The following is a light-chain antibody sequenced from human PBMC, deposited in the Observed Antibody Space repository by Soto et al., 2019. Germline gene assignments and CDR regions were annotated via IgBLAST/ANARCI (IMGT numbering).Light chain of an antibody. Sequence: DIVMTQSPDSLAVSLGERATINCKSSQSVFYSSNNENYLARYQHKPGQPPKLLIYWASTRESGVPDRFSGSGSGTDFTLTISSLQAEDVAVYYCQQYYITPRTFGQGTKVEIK. J-gene: IGKJ1*01. CDR3: QQYYITPRT. V-gene: IGKV4-1*01. CDR1: QSVFYSSNNENY. CDR2: WAS.